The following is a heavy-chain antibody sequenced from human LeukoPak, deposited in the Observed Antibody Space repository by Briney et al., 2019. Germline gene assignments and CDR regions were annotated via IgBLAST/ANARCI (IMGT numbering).Heavy chain of an antibody. V-gene: IGHV3-30*02. CDR3: ARDLIVGGTAILGY. CDR1: GFTFSSYG. D-gene: IGHD1-26*01. J-gene: IGHJ4*02. Sequence: PGGSLRLSCAASGFTFSSYGMHWVRQAPGKGLEWVAFIRYDGSNKYYADSVKGRFTISRDNAKNSLYLHMNSLRAEDTAVYYCARDLIVGGTAILGYWGQGTLVTVSS. CDR2: IRYDGSNK.